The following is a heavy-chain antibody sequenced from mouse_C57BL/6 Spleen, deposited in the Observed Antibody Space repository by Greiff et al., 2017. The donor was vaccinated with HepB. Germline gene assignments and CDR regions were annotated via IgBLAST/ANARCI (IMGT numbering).Heavy chain of an antibody. CDR1: GYSITSGYY. CDR2: ISYDGSN. Sequence: DVKLVESGPGLVKPSQSLSLTCSVTGYSITSGYYWNWIRQFPGNKLEWMGYISYDGSNNYNPSLKNRISITRDTSKNQFFLKLNSVTTEDTATYYCARDNSFAWFAYWGQGTLVTVSA. J-gene: IGHJ3*01. CDR3: ARDNSFAWFAY. V-gene: IGHV3-6*01. D-gene: IGHD1-3*01.